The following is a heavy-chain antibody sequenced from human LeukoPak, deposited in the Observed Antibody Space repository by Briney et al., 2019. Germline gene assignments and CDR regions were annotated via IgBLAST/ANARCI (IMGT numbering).Heavy chain of an antibody. Sequence: PSQTLSLTCTASGGSISSGGYYWSWIRQHPGKGLEWIGYIYYSGSTYYNPSLKSRVTISVDTSKNQFSLKLSSVTAADTAVYYCARIEPGHDYGDYGAFDIWGQGTMVTVSS. CDR2: IYYSGST. D-gene: IGHD4-17*01. J-gene: IGHJ3*02. CDR3: ARIEPGHDYGDYGAFDI. CDR1: GGSISSGGYY. V-gene: IGHV4-31*03.